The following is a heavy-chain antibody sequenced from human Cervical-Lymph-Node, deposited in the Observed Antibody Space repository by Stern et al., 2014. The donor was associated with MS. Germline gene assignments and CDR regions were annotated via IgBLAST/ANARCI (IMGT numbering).Heavy chain of an antibody. Sequence: QVTLKESGPALVKPRQTLTLTCTFSGFSLSTGGMCVIWIRPPPGKALEWLARIDWDDGKYYSTSLKTRLTITQDTSKNQLVLTLTNMGPVDTATYYCARISSTLTPDYWGQGALVTVSS. CDR3: ARISSTLTPDY. D-gene: IGHD4-17*01. CDR1: GFSLSTGGMC. V-gene: IGHV2-70*15. J-gene: IGHJ4*02. CDR2: IDWDDGK.